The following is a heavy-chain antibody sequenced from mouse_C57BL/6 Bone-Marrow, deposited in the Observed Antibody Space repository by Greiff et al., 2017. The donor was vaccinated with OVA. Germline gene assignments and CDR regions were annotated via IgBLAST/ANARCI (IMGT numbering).Heavy chain of an antibody. J-gene: IGHJ2*01. Sequence: DVQLVESGGDLVKPGGSLKLSCAASGFTFSSYGMSWVRQTPDKRLEWVATISSGGSYTYYPDSVKGRFTISRDNAKNTLYLQMSSLKSEDTAMYYCARQTNYYGDYWGQGTTLTVSS. V-gene: IGHV5-6*01. CDR2: ISSGGSYT. CDR1: GFTFSSYG. D-gene: IGHD1-1*01. CDR3: ARQTNYYGDY.